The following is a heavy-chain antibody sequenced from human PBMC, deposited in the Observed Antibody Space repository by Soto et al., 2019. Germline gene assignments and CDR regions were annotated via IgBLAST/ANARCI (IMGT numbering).Heavy chain of an antibody. V-gene: IGHV1-18*01. CDR2: ISAYNGNT. D-gene: IGHD2-2*01. Sequence: ASVKVSCKASGYTFTSYDINWVRQATGQGLEWMGWISAYNGNTNYAQKLQGRVTMTTDTSTSTAYMELRSLRSDDTAVYYCARADCSSTSCYEDWFDPWGQGTLVTVS. CDR1: GYTFTSYD. CDR3: ARADCSSTSCYEDWFDP. J-gene: IGHJ5*02.